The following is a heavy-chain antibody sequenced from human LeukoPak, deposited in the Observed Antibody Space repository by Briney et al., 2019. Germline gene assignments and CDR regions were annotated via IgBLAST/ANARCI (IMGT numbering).Heavy chain of an antibody. V-gene: IGHV3-23*01. Sequence: PGGSLRLSCAASGFTFSSYAMSWVRQAPGKGLEWDSVISGSGGSTYYADSVKGRFTISRDNSKNTLYLQMNSLRAEDTAVYYCARDHHAVTTSTHYWGQGTLVTVSS. CDR3: ARDHHAVTTSTHY. J-gene: IGHJ4*02. CDR1: GFTFSSYA. CDR2: ISGSGGST. D-gene: IGHD4-17*01.